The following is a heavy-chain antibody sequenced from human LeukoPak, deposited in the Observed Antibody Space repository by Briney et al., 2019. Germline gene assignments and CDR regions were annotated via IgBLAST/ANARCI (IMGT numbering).Heavy chain of an antibody. Sequence: HPGGSLRLSCAGSGFSFSSYGMHWVRQAPGKGLEWMAFIRSDGSNKYYADSVKGRFTISRDNSKNTLYLQMNSLRAEDTAVYYCAKEVVEKYAFDIWGQGTMVTVSS. CDR2: IRSDGSNK. V-gene: IGHV3-30*02. CDR1: GFSFSSYG. J-gene: IGHJ3*02. D-gene: IGHD5-24*01. CDR3: AKEVVEKYAFDI.